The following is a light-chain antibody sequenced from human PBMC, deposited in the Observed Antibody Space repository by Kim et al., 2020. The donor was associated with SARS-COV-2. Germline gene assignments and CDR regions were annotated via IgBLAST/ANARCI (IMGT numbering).Light chain of an antibody. J-gene: IGLJ2*01. V-gene: IGLV3-9*01. CDR1: NMGSKN. CDR2: KDS. CDR3: QVWDSSTVV. Sequence: SYELTQPLSVSVSLGQTARITCGGNNMGSKNVHWYQQKPGQAPVLVIYKDSNRPSGIPERFSGSNSGNTATLTISGAQAGDEADYYCQVWDSSTVVFGGGTQLTVL.